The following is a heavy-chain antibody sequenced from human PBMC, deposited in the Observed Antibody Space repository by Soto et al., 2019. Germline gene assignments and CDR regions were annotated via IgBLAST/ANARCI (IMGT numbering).Heavy chain of an antibody. CDR2: IYSGGST. Sequence: EVQLVESGGGLVQPGGSLRLSCAASGFTVSSNYMSWVRQAPGKGLEWVSVIYSGGSTYYADSVKGRFTISRDNAENTLYLQMNSLRAEDTAVYYCARDPGRSYGPDWGQGTLVTVSS. J-gene: IGHJ4*02. V-gene: IGHV3-66*01. CDR3: ARDPGRSYGPD. D-gene: IGHD1-26*01. CDR1: GFTVSSNY.